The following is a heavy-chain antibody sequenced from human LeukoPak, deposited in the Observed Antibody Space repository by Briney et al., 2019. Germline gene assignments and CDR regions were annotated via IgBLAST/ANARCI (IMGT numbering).Heavy chain of an antibody. CDR1: GFTFSSYW. D-gene: IGHD6-19*01. V-gene: IGHV3-7*01. CDR2: IKQDGSEK. CDR3: ARDREQWLVLRGFDY. Sequence: GGSLRLSCAASGFTFSSYWMNWVRQAPGKGLEGVANIKQDGSEKYYVDSVKGRFTISRDNAKNSLYLQMNSLRAEDTAVYYCARDREQWLVLRGFDYWGQGTLVTVSS. J-gene: IGHJ4*02.